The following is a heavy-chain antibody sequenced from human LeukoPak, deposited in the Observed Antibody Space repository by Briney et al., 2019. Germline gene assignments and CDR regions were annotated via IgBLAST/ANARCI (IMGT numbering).Heavy chain of an antibody. CDR3: ARGWNYAFRFDD. CDR2: INQGVGER. V-gene: IGHV3-7*01. Sequence: GRCLSLSCAVSGFTFSEFWTTWVRQAPGKGREWVGYINQGVGERYYRSSAKGRFSTSRDNAKNLVFLQMNSLRAEDTAVYYCARGWNYAFRFDDWGQGTLITVSS. CDR1: GFTFSEFW. D-gene: IGHD1-7*01. J-gene: IGHJ4*02.